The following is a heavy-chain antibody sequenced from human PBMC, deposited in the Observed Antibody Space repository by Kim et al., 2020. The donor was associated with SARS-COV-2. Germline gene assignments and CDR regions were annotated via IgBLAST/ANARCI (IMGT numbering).Heavy chain of an antibody. CDR1: GGSFSGYY. D-gene: IGHD3-10*01. CDR2: INHSGST. V-gene: IGHV4-34*01. Sequence: SENLSLTCAVYGGSFSGYYWSWIRQPPGKGLEWIGEINHSGSTNYNPSLKSRVTISVDTSKNQFSLKLSSVTAADTAVYYCARGPGPMVRGVMRASFDYWGQGTLVTVSS. CDR3: ARGPGPMVRGVMRASFDY. J-gene: IGHJ4*02.